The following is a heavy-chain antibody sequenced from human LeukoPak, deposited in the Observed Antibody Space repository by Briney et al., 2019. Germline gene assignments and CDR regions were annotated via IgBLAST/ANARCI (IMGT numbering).Heavy chain of an antibody. CDR3: AKIVVVVAATLGLDD. V-gene: IGHV3-23*01. CDR2: IRTGGGGK. CDR1: GFTFSSFA. D-gene: IGHD2-15*01. Sequence: HPGGSLRLSCAASGFTFSSFAMNWVRQAPGKGLEWVSAIRTGGGGKYYADSVQGRFTISRDNSKNTLYLQMNSLRAEDTAIYHCAKIVVVVAATLGLDDGSQRTLVTVPS. J-gene: IGHJ4*02.